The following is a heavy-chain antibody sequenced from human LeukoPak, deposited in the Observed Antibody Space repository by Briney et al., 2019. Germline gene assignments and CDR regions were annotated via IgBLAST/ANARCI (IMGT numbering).Heavy chain of an antibody. CDR2: ITSGSSFI. Sequence: PGGSLRLSCSASGFTFSDYSVNWVRQAPGKGLEWVSSITSGSSFIYYADSVKGRFTIPRDNARNSLYLQMNSLRADDTAIYYCARTLYESSGYRRNVFDVWGQGTMVIVSS. D-gene: IGHD3-22*01. J-gene: IGHJ3*01. CDR1: GFTFSDYS. V-gene: IGHV3-21*01. CDR3: ARTLYESSGYRRNVFDV.